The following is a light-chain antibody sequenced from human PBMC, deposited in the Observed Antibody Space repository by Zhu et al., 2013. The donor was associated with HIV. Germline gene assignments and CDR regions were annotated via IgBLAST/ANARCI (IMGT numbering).Light chain of an antibody. CDR1: NDDVGGFNY. Sequence: QSALTQPASVSASPGQSITIPCTGSNDDVGGFNYVSWYQFLPEKAPQLIIFQVTGRPSHVSPRFSGSRSGHTASLTISPLQTDDDGDYFCSSYTRNNTYVFGAGTKVTVL. CDR2: QVT. CDR3: SSYTRNNTYV. J-gene: IGLJ1*01. V-gene: IGLV2-14*01.